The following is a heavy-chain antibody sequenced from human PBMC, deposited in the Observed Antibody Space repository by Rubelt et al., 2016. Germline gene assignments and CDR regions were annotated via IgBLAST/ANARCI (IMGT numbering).Heavy chain of an antibody. CDR2: ISAYNGNT. CDR1: GYTFTTYG. CDR3: AREAYSGRYPLIDY. J-gene: IGHJ4*02. Sequence: QVQLVQSGAEVKKPGASVKVSCKASGYTFTTYGINWVRQAPGQGLEWMGWISAYNGNTNHAQNVQGRVTMTTDTSTSTAYMGLRSLRSDDTAVYYCAREAYSGRYPLIDYWGQGTLVTVSS. V-gene: IGHV1-18*01. D-gene: IGHD1-26*01.